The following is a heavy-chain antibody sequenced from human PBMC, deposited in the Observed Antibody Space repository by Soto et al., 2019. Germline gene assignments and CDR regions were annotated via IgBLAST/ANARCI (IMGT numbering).Heavy chain of an antibody. CDR3: TRHSDYGDYEVDY. J-gene: IGHJ4*02. CDR1: GFTFSGSA. CDR2: IRSKANSYAT. Sequence: PGGSLRLSCAASGFTFSGSAMHWVRQASGKGLEWVGRIRSKANSYATAYAASVKGRFTISRDDSKNTAYLQMNSLKTEDTAVYYCTRHSDYGDYEVDYWGQGTLVTVSS. V-gene: IGHV3-73*01. D-gene: IGHD4-17*01.